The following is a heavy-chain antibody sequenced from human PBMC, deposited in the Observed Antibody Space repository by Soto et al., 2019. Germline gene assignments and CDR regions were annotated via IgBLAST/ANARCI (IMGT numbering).Heavy chain of an antibody. J-gene: IGHJ6*02. CDR2: IYPGDSDT. V-gene: IGHV5-51*01. CDR1: GYSFTSYW. CDR3: ARLSAEYYHYYGMDV. Sequence: GESLNISCKGSGYSFTSYWIGWVRQMPGKGLEWMGLIYPGDSDTRYSPSFQGQVTISADRSISTAYLQWSSLKASDTAMYYCARLSAEYYHYYGMDVWGQGTTVTV.